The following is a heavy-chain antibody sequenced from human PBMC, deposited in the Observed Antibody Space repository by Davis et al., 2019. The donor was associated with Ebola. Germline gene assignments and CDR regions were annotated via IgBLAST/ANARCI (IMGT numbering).Heavy chain of an antibody. D-gene: IGHD6-13*01. Sequence: PGGSLRLSCAASGFTFSSYSMNWVRQAPGKGLEWVSSISSSSSYIYYADSVKGRFTISRDNAKNSLYLQMNSLGAEDTAVYYCMAFIAAAGLLGYWGPGALVTVSS. J-gene: IGHJ4*02. CDR1: GFTFSSYS. CDR3: MAFIAAAGLLGY. CDR2: ISSSSSYI. V-gene: IGHV3-21*01.